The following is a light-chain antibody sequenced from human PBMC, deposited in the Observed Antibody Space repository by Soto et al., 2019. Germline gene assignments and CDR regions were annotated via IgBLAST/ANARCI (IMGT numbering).Light chain of an antibody. CDR2: DTS. J-gene: IGKJ5*01. CDR1: QSLANSF. V-gene: IGKV3-20*01. Sequence: DIVMTQSPESLAVSLGERATLSCRASQSLANSFIAWYQQKPGQAPRLLIYDTSSRASGIPDRFSGSGSGTDFTLTISRLETEEFAVFYCQQYGTSEIIFGQGTRLEIK. CDR3: QQYGTSEII.